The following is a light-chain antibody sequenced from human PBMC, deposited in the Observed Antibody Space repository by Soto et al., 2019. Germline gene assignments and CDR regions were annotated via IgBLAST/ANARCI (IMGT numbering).Light chain of an antibody. CDR3: QQYNSYSRT. CDR2: KAS. Sequence: DIQMTQSPSTLSASVGDRVTITCRASQSISSWLAWYQQKPGKAPKLLIYKASSLESGVPSRFSGSGSGKEFTLTISSLKPDDFATYYCQQYNSYSRTVGQGTKVHIK. CDR1: QSISSW. J-gene: IGKJ2*01. V-gene: IGKV1-5*03.